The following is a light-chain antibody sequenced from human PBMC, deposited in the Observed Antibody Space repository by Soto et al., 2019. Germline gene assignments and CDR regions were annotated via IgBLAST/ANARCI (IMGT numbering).Light chain of an antibody. V-gene: IGKV3-20*01. CDR2: GVS. Sequence: EIVLTQSPGTLSLSPGQRATLSCRASQRLSASDIAWYQQKPGQAPKFLIYGVSSRATGIPDRFSGSGSGTDFTLTISRLEPEDFALYYCQHYAHNSPITFGQGTRLEI. CDR1: QRLSASD. CDR3: QHYAHNSPIT. J-gene: IGKJ5*01.